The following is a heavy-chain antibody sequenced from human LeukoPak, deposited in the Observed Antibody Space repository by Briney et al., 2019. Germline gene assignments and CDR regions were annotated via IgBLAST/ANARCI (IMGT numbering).Heavy chain of an antibody. CDR1: GFTFSSYE. CDR2: ISSSGSTI. D-gene: IGHD5-24*01. CDR3: SGSKWATIDY. Sequence: GGSLRLSCAASGFTFSSYEMNWVRQAPGKGLEWVSYISSSGSTIYYADSVKGRFTISRDNAKNSLYLQMNSLKIEDTGVYYCSGSKWATIDYWGQGVLVTVSS. J-gene: IGHJ4*02. V-gene: IGHV3-48*03.